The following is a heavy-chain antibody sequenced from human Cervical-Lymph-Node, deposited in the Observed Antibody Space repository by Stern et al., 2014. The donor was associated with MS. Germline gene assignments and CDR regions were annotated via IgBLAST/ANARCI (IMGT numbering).Heavy chain of an antibody. CDR3: AREVAGHRLGMMDV. Sequence: QVQLVESGAEVKKPGASVKVSCKASGYTFTSYYLHWVRQAPGQGLEWLGIINPSGGTTSHAQKFQGRVTMTRDTSTSTVYMELSSLRSEDTAVYYCAREVAGHRLGMMDVWGQGTTVTVSS. J-gene: IGHJ6*02. D-gene: IGHD6-19*01. CDR2: INPSGGTT. V-gene: IGHV1-46*01. CDR1: GYTFTSYY.